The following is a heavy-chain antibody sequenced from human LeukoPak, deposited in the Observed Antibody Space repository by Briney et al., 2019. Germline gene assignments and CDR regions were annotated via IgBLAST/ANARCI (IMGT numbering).Heavy chain of an antibody. D-gene: IGHD6-25*01. J-gene: IGHJ3*02. CDR2: IRFDGSKE. CDR3: AKELGIAAAEEGFDI. V-gene: IGHV3-30*02. CDR1: GFTFTTYG. Sequence: GGSLRLSCAASGFTFTTYGMHWVRQAPGKGLEWVAFIRFDGSKEYYADSVKGRFTISRDNPKNTLYLQMNSLSAEDTAVYYCAKELGIAAAEEGFDIWGQGTMVTVSS.